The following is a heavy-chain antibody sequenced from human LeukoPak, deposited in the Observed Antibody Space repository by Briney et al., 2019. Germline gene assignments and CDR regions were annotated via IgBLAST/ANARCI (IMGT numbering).Heavy chain of an antibody. V-gene: IGHV3-23*01. CDR2: ISGSGGST. CDR3: AKDLIVGATTGELDY. Sequence: GRSLRLSCAASGFTFSSYAMHWVRQAPGKGLEWVSAISGSGGSTYYADSVKGRFTISRDNSKNTLYLQMNSLRAEDTAVYYCAKDLIVGATTGELDYRGQGTLVTVSS. CDR1: GFTFSSYA. J-gene: IGHJ4*02. D-gene: IGHD1-26*01.